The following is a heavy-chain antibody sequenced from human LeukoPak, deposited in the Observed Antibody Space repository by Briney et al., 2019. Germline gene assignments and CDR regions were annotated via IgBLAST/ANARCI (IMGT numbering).Heavy chain of an antibody. Sequence: PGGSLRLSCAASGFTFSDYWMSWVRQAPGKGLEWVASIKQNRSEKYYLDSVKGRFTISRDNAKNSLYLQMNSLRAEDTAVYYCARDRDYGSGRSYGLFDYWGQGSLVTVSS. CDR3: ARDRDYGSGRSYGLFDY. J-gene: IGHJ4*02. V-gene: IGHV3-7*01. CDR1: GFTFSDYW. CDR2: IKQNRSEK. D-gene: IGHD3-10*01.